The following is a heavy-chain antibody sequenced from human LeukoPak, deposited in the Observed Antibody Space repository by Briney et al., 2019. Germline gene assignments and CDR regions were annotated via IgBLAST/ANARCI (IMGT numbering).Heavy chain of an antibody. CDR2: IYYSGIT. CDR3: ARTRPLLGATSPFDY. Sequence: SETLSLTCTVSGGSISSYYWSWIRQAPGKGLEWIGYIYYSGITNYRPSLKNRVTMSVDTSNSQFSLRLSSATPADTAVYYCARTRPLLGATSPFDYWGQGALVTVSS. V-gene: IGHV4-59*01. CDR1: GGSISSYY. J-gene: IGHJ4*02. D-gene: IGHD1-26*01.